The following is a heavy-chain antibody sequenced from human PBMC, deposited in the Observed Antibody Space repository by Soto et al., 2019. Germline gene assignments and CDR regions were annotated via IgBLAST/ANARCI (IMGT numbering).Heavy chain of an antibody. D-gene: IGHD6-13*01. CDR1: GGTFSSYA. CDR3: AREVEVAAVYYGMDV. V-gene: IGHV1-69*13. CDR2: IIPIFGTA. Sequence: ASVKVSCKASGGTFSSYAISWVRQAPGQGLEWMGGIIPIFGTANYAQKFQGRVTITADESTSTAYMELSSLRSEDTAVYYCAREVEVAAVYYGMDVWGQGTTLPVYS. J-gene: IGHJ6*02.